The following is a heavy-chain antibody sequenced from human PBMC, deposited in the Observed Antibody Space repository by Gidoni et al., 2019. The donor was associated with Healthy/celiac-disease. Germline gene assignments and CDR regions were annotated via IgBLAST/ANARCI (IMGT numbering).Heavy chain of an antibody. CDR3: ALLGDYGGNAGLDY. D-gene: IGHD4-17*01. CDR1: GFTFSSYE. Sequence: EVQLVESGGGLVQPGGSLRLSCAASGFTFSSYEMNWVRQAPGKGLEWVSYISSSGSTIYYADSVKGRFTISRDNAKNSLYLQMNSLRAEDTAVYYCALLGDYGGNAGLDYWGQGTLVTVSS. J-gene: IGHJ4*02. V-gene: IGHV3-48*03. CDR2: ISSSGSTI.